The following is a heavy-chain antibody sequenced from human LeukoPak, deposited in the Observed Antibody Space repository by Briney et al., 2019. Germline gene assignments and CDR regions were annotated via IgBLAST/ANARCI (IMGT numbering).Heavy chain of an antibody. CDR3: AKESWGSSWYEPLGY. CDR1: GFTFSIHG. V-gene: IGHV3-23*01. D-gene: IGHD6-13*01. CDR2: IGASGSHT. Sequence: GGSLRLSCAASGFTFSIHGMNWVRQAPGKGLEWVSGIGASGSHTYFADSVKGRFTISRDNSKNTLYLQMNSLRAEDTAVYYCAKESWGSSWYEPLGYWGQGTLVTVSS. J-gene: IGHJ4*02.